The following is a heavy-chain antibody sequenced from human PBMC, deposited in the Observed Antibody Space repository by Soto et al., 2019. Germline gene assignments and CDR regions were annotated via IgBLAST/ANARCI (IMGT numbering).Heavy chain of an antibody. V-gene: IGHV3-21*01. CDR3: ARVAYCGGDCYTGHDAFDI. J-gene: IGHJ3*02. CDR2: ISSSSSYI. Sequence: LRLSCAASGFTFSSYSMNWVRQAPGKGLEWVSSISSSSSYIYYADSVKGRFTISRDNAKNSLYLQMNSLRAEDTAVYYCARVAYCGGDCYTGHDAFDIWGQGTMVTVSS. CDR1: GFTFSSYS. D-gene: IGHD2-21*02.